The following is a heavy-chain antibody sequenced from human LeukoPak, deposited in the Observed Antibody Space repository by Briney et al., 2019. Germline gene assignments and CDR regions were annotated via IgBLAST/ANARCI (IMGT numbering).Heavy chain of an antibody. CDR3: AREPHYYGSGSGDY. V-gene: IGHV1-2*02. CDR1: GYTFTGYY. CDR2: INPNSGGT. J-gene: IGHJ4*02. Sequence: ALVTVSCTASGYTFTGYYMHWVRQAPGQGLEWMGWINPNSGGTNYAQKFQGRVTMTRDTSISTAYMELSRLRSDDTAVYYCAREPHYYGSGSGDYWGQGTLVTVSS. D-gene: IGHD3-10*01.